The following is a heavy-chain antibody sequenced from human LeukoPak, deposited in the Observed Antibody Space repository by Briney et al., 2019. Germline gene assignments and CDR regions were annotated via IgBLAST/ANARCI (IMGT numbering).Heavy chain of an antibody. D-gene: IGHD6-6*01. CDR3: ARDRGPVGYSSSSGAFDI. CDR2: IYTSGST. V-gene: IGHV4-61*02. J-gene: IGHJ3*02. CDR1: GGSISSGSYY. Sequence: PSETLSLTCTVSGGSISSGSYYWSWIRQPAGKGLEWIGRIYTSGSTNYNPSLKSRVTISVDTSKNQFSLKLSSVTAADTAVYYCARDRGPVGYSSSSGAFDIWGQGTMVTVSS.